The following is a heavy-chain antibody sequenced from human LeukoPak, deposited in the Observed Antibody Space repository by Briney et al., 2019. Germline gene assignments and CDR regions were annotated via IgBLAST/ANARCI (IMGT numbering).Heavy chain of an antibody. Sequence: KPGGFLRLSCAASGFTFSDYYMSWIRQAPGKGLEWVSYISSSSSYTNYADSVKGRFNISRDNAKSSLYLQMNSLRAEDTAVYYCASNNWGSRGWKQSYDYWGQGTLVPVSS. D-gene: IGHD7-27*01. J-gene: IGHJ4*02. CDR3: ASNNWGSRGWKQSYDY. CDR1: GFTFSDYY. CDR2: ISSSSSYT. V-gene: IGHV3-11*03.